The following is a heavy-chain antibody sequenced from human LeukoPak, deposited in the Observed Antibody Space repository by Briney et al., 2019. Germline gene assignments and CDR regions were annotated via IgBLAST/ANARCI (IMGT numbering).Heavy chain of an antibody. V-gene: IGHV4-34*12. CDR1: GGSFSGHS. Sequence: PSETLSLTCAVYGGSFSGHSWSWIRQPPGKGLEWIGEVIHGGSTNYNPSLKSRVIISLDTSKNQFSLKLNSENAADTAVYYCARVRHIVGATDYFDYWGQGTLVTVSS. D-gene: IGHD1-26*01. CDR3: ARVRHIVGATDYFDY. CDR2: VIHGGST. J-gene: IGHJ4*02.